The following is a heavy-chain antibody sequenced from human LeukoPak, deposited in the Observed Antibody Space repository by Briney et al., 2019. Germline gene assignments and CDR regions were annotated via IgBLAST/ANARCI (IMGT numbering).Heavy chain of an antibody. Sequence: GSSLRLSCAASGYTFSRHVMQWVRQAPGKGLEWVAVISYDGNNRFYADPVKGRFTISRDNSRNTLYLQMNSLSGDDAAVYSCARGGIPTGPYYYFYYMDVWGKGTAVTVSS. J-gene: IGHJ6*03. CDR3: ARGGIPTGPYYYFYYMDV. CDR1: GYTFSRHV. V-gene: IGHV3-30*01. D-gene: IGHD1-14*01. CDR2: ISYDGNNR.